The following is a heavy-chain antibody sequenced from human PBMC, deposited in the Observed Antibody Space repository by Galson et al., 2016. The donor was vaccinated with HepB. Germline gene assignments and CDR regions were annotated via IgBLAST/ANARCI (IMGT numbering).Heavy chain of an antibody. V-gene: IGHV1-69*06. D-gene: IGHD3-9*01. J-gene: IGHJ4*02. Sequence: SVKVSCKASGDTFSSYAISWVRQAPGQGLEWMGDIIPMFGTANYAQKFQGRVTISADNSTSTVYMELSSLRSEDTAVYYCARGSHDILTGYLFDSWGKGTLVTVSS. CDR1: GDTFSSYA. CDR2: IIPMFGTA. CDR3: ARGSHDILTGYLFDS.